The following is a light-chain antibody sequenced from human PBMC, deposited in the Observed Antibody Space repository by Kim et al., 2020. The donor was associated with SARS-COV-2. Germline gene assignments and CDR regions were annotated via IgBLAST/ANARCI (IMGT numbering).Light chain of an antibody. CDR3: MQGAPWPPWT. J-gene: IGKJ1*01. V-gene: IGKV2-30*02. CDR2: NVS. Sequence: DVVMTQSPLSLPVTLGQPASISCRSSQSLVHSDGNTYLNWFQQRPGQSPRRLIYNVSNRDSGVPDRFSGSGSGTDFTLKISRVEAEDVGVYYCMQGAPWPPWTFGQGTKVEIK. CDR1: QSLVHSDGNTY.